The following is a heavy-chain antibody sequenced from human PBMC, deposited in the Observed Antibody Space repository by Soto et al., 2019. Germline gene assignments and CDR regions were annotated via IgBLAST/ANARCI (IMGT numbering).Heavy chain of an antibody. CDR3: ARVGSSGWYGNFDY. CDR1: GYTFTSYA. CDR2: INAGNGNT. V-gene: IGHV1-3*01. Sequence: GASVKVSCKASGYTFTSYAMHWVRQAPGQRLEWMGWINAGNGNTKYSQKFQGRVTITRDTSASTAYMELSSLRSEDTAVYYCARVGSSGWYGNFDYWGQGTLVPVS. J-gene: IGHJ4*02. D-gene: IGHD6-19*01.